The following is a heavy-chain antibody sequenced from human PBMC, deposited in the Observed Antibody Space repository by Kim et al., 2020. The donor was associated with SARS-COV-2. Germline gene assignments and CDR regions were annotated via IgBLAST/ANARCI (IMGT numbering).Heavy chain of an antibody. V-gene: IGHV5-51*01. CDR2: IYPGDSDT. Sequence: GESLKISCKGSGYSFTSYWIGWVRQMPGKGLEWMGIIYPGDSDTRYSPSFQGHVTISADKSISTAYQQWSSLKASDPAMYYCARGGSGWYWVPGDYFDNWGQGTLGTISS. D-gene: IGHD6-19*01. CDR3: ARGGSGWYWVPGDYFDN. J-gene: IGHJ4*02. CDR1: GYSFTSYW.